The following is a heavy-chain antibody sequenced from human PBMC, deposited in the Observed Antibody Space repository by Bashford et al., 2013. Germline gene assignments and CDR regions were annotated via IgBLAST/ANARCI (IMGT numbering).Heavy chain of an antibody. CDR1: GFSFSSFW. Sequence: GSLRLSCAASGFSFSSFWMHWVRQSPGKGLVWVSRIHPDGRTNYADSVMGRFTVTRDNAKNTLYLQMSSLRVEDTAVYYCAIDPWIGMAAWGQGTLVTVVL. J-gene: IGHJ4*02. V-gene: IGHV3-74*01. CDR3: AIDPWIGMAA. D-gene: IGHD3-3*01. CDR2: IHPDGRT.